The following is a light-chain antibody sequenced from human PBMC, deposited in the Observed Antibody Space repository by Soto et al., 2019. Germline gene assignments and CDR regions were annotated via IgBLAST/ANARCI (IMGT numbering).Light chain of an antibody. Sequence: EIVLTQSPGTLSLSPGERATLSCRASQSVSSSYLAWYQQKPGQAPRLLIYCASSRATGIPDRLSGSGSGTDFTLTISGLEPEDFALYYCQQYGSSPVTFGQGTRLDIK. V-gene: IGKV3-20*01. J-gene: IGKJ5*01. CDR1: QSVSSSY. CDR2: CAS. CDR3: QQYGSSPVT.